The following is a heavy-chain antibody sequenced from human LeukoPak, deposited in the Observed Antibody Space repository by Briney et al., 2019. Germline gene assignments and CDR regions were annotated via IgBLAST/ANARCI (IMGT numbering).Heavy chain of an antibody. CDR3: ARGPDKAAGTNY. V-gene: IGHV3-20*04. D-gene: IGHD6-13*01. CDR1: GFTFDDYG. CDR2: INWNGGST. J-gene: IGHJ4*02. Sequence: GGSLRLSCAASGFTFDDYGMSWVRQAPGKGLEWVSGINWNGGSTGYADSVKGRFTISRGNAKNSLYLQMNSLRAEDTALYYCARGPDKAAGTNYWGQGTLVTVSS.